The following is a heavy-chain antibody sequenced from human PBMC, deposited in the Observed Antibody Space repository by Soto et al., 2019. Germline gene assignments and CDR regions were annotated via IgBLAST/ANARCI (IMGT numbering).Heavy chain of an antibody. J-gene: IGHJ4*02. CDR2: IYSGGST. Sequence: EVQLVETGGGLIQPGGSLRLSCAASGFTVSSNYMSWVRQAPGKGLEWVSVIYSGGSTYYADSVKGRFTISRDNSKNMLYLQMNSLRAEDTAVYYCARAPYYYDGGGYYYLDSWGQGTLVTVSS. V-gene: IGHV3-53*02. CDR3: ARAPYYYDGGGYYYLDS. D-gene: IGHD3-22*01. CDR1: GFTVSSNY.